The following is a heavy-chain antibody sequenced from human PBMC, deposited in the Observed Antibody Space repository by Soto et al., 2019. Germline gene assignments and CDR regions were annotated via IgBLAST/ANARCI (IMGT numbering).Heavy chain of an antibody. V-gene: IGHV4-59*01. Sequence: QVQLQESGPRLIQPSETLSLTCSVSNGSISTYYWTWVRQPPGKGLEWIGYVYYSGSTNYNPSLKSRVAMSVDTSKNQFSLELKSVTAADTATYYYVRDYLLTGFDTWGQGTLVTVSA. J-gene: IGHJ5*02. CDR2: VYYSGST. CDR1: NGSISTYY. D-gene: IGHD3-9*01. CDR3: VRDYLLTGFDT.